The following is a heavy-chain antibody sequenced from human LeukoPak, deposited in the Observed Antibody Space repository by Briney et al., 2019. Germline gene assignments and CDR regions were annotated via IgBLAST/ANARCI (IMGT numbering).Heavy chain of an antibody. CDR2: INPSGGST. CDR3: AKDGTYYYDSSGYWGYFDY. Sequence: ASVKVSCKASGYTFTSYYMHWVRQAPGQGLEWMGIINPSGGSTSYAQKFQGRVTMTRDMSTSTVYMELSSLRSEDTALYYCAKDGTYYYDSSGYWGYFDYWGQGTLVTVSS. V-gene: IGHV1-46*01. D-gene: IGHD3-22*01. J-gene: IGHJ4*02. CDR1: GYTFTSYY.